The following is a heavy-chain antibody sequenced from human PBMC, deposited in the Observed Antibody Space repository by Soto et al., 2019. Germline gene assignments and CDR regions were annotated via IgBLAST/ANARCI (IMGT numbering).Heavy chain of an antibody. Sequence: VASVKVSXKASGGTFSSYAISWVRQAPGQGLEWMGGIIPIFGTANYAQRFQGRVTITADESTSTAYMELSSLRSEDTAVYYCARDGYSYGHKLDYWGQGTLVTVSS. CDR2: IIPIFGTA. CDR3: ARDGYSYGHKLDY. J-gene: IGHJ4*02. CDR1: GGTFSSYA. V-gene: IGHV1-69*13. D-gene: IGHD5-18*01.